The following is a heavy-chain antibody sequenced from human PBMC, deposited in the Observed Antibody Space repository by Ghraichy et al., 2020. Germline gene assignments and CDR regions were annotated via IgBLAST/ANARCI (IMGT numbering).Heavy chain of an antibody. J-gene: IGHJ6*02. CDR3: ARALAGVTLYYYYGMDV. CDR1: GFTFSDYY. V-gene: IGHV3-11*01. D-gene: IGHD3-3*01. Sequence: GGSLRLSCAASGFTFSDYYMSWIRQAPGKGLEWVSYISSSGSTIYYADSVKGRFTISRDNAKNSLYLQMNSLRAEDTAVYYCARALAGVTLYYYYGMDVWGQGTTVTVSS. CDR2: ISSSGSTI.